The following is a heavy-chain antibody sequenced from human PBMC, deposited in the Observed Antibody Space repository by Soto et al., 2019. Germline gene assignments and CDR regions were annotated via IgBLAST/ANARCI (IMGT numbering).Heavy chain of an antibody. CDR3: VKEMERSYSTSTFFYYAMTS. D-gene: IGHD6-13*01. V-gene: IGHV3-30*18. J-gene: IGHJ6*02. Sequence: QVQLVESGGGVVQPRRSLRLSCAVSGFTFSDYAMHWVRQAPGKGLEWVSFISYDGSNKYYAESVKGRFTISRDNSKNTLYLQMNSLRADDTAMYYCVKEMERSYSTSTFFYYAMTSGAKGPRSPSP. CDR2: ISYDGSNK. CDR1: GFTFSDYA.